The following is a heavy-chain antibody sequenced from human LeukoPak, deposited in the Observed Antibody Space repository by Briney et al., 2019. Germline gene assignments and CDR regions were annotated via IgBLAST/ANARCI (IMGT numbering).Heavy chain of an antibody. CDR1: GGTFSSYA. D-gene: IGHD6-19*01. Sequence: SVKVSCKASGGTFSSYAISWVRQAPGQGLEWMGRIIPIFGTANYAQKFQGRATITRNTSISTAYMELSSLRSDDTAVYYCARAPSWGGLSSGSYYFDYWGQGTLVTVSS. CDR3: ARAPSWGGLSSGSYYFDY. J-gene: IGHJ4*02. V-gene: IGHV1-69*05. CDR2: IIPIFGTA.